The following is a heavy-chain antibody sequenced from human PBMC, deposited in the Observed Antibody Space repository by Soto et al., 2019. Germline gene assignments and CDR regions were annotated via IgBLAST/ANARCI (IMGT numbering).Heavy chain of an antibody. CDR3: ARSVDSSWYISYYYYGMDV. Sequence: PSETLSLTCAVYGGSISSSNWWSWVRQPPGKGLEWIGEIYHSGSTNYNPSLKSRVTISVDKSKNQFSLKLSSVTAADTAVYYCARSVDSSWYISYYYYGMDVWGQGTTVTVSS. V-gene: IGHV4-4*02. J-gene: IGHJ6*02. D-gene: IGHD6-13*01. CDR1: GGSISSSNW. CDR2: IYHSGST.